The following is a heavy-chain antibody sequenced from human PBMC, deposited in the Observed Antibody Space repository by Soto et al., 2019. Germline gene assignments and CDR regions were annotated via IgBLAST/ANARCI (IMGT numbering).Heavy chain of an antibody. J-gene: IGHJ4*01. CDR3: ARDPSPYTSGWYGIDF. CDR1: GFMFSAYA. V-gene: IGHV3-30-3*01. D-gene: IGHD6-19*01. Sequence: GGSLRLSCTASGFMFSAYAMLWVRQAPGKGLEWVAAMSYDGTNKYYADSLKGRFTISRDNSKNTLFLQMSSLTAYDSAVYYCARDPSPYTSGWYGIDFWGLGTLVTVS. CDR2: MSYDGTNK.